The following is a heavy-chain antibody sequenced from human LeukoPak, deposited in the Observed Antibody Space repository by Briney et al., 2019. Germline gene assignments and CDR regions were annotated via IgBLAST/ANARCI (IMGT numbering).Heavy chain of an antibody. CDR1: GGSIGSYY. J-gene: IGHJ4*02. CDR2: IYYSGST. V-gene: IGHV4-59*01. CDR3: ARTSGSYYILPPDY. D-gene: IGHD1-26*01. Sequence: PSETLSLTCTVSGGSIGSYYWSWIRQPPGKGLEWIGYIYYSGSTNYNPSLESRVTISVDTSKNQFTLKLSSVTAADTAVYYCARTSGSYYILPPDYWGQGTLVTVSS.